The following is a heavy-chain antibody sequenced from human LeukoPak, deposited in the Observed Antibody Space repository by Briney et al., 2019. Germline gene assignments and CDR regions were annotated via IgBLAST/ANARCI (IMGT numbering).Heavy chain of an antibody. Sequence: SETLSLTCTVSFASISSGGYYWTWIRQHPEKGLEWIGYIFDSGNIYYNPSLKSRLTISVDTSENQFSLKLTSVTAADTAIYYCTSSYSNSWYDYWGQGILVTVSS. D-gene: IGHD6-13*01. V-gene: IGHV4-31*03. J-gene: IGHJ4*02. CDR2: IFDSGNI. CDR3: TSSYSNSWYDY. CDR1: FASISSGGYY.